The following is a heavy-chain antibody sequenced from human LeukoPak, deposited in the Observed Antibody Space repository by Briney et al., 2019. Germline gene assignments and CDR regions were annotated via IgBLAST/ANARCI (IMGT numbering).Heavy chain of an antibody. CDR3: AREPMVRDFNWFDP. Sequence: ASVKVSCKASGYTFTAYYIHWVRQAPGQGLEWMGRINPNSGGTNYAQKFQCRVTMTRDTSISTSYMELSRLTSDDTAVYYCAREPMVRDFNWFDPWGQGTLVTVSP. CDR1: GYTFTAYY. D-gene: IGHD3-10*01. V-gene: IGHV1-2*06. J-gene: IGHJ5*02. CDR2: INPNSGGT.